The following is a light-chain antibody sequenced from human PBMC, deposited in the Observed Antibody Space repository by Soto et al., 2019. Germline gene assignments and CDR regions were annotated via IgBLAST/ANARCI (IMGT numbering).Light chain of an antibody. V-gene: IGKV3-11*01. Sequence: EIVLTQSPATLSLSPGERATLSCRASQSVSSYLACYQQKPGQAPRLLIYDASNRATGIPARFSGSGSGTDFTLTISSLEPEDFEVYYCQQRSNWPTFGGGTNVEIK. CDR3: QQRSNWPT. CDR1: QSVSSY. CDR2: DAS. J-gene: IGKJ4*01.